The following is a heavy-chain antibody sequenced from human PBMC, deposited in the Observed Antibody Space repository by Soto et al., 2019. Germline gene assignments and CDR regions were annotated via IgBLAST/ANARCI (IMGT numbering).Heavy chain of an antibody. J-gene: IGHJ6*02. V-gene: IGHV3-30*18. CDR2: ISYDGSNK. CDR1: GFTFSSYG. D-gene: IGHD5-18*01. CDR3: AKDHYTAMVDTYYYYGMDV. Sequence: GGSLRLSCAASGFTFSSYGMHWVRQAPGKGLEWVAVISYDGSNKYYADSVKGRFTISRDNSKNTLYLQMNSLRAEDTAVYYCAKDHYTAMVDTYYYYGMDVWGQGTTVTVSS.